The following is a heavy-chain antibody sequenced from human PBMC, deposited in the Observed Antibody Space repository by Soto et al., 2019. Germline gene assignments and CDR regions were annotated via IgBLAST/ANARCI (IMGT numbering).Heavy chain of an antibody. D-gene: IGHD3-22*01. V-gene: IGHV3-23*01. Sequence: PGGSLRLSCAASGFTFNTYAMTWVRQAPGKGLEWASTISGSGGNTYSADSVKGRFAISRDNSKNTLYLQMTSLRAEDTAIYYCARLARNDYDSSAGPDYYFDYWGQGTLVTVSS. CDR1: GFTFNTYA. J-gene: IGHJ4*02. CDR2: ISGSGGNT. CDR3: ARLARNDYDSSAGPDYYFDY.